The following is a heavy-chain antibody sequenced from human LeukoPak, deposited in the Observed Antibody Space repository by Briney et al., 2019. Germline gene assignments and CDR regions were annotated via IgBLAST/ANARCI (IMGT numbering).Heavy chain of an antibody. CDR2: ISWNSGSI. CDR1: GFTFDDYP. D-gene: IGHD6-13*01. CDR3: AKDIHSVIAAAGADY. J-gene: IGHJ4*02. V-gene: IGHV3-9*01. Sequence: GGSLTLSCPASGFTFDDYPMHWVRQAPGRGREGVSGISWNSGSIGYADSVKGRFTNSRDNAKDFLYLQMNSLGAEDTALYYCAKDIHSVIAAAGADYWGQGTLVTVSS.